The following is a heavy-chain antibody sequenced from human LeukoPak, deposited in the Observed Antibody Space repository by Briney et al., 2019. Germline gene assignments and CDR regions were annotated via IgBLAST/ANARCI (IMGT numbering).Heavy chain of an antibody. CDR3: AKDGQRRAVSVVTYMDA. Sequence: GGSLRLSCAAAGFTFDDYAMHWVRQAPGKGLEWGSTINWNSGRMEYADSVKGRFTISRDNAKNSLYLQMNSLRDEDTALYYCAKDGQRRAVSVVTYMDAWGKGTTVTVSS. D-gene: IGHD6-19*01. J-gene: IGHJ6*03. V-gene: IGHV3-9*01. CDR1: GFTFDDYA. CDR2: INWNSGRM.